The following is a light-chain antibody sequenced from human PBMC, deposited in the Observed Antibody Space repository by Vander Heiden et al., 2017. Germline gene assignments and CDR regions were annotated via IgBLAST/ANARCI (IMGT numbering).Light chain of an antibody. CDR2: AAS. CDR3: LQDYYFPLT. J-gene: IGKJ4*01. CDR1: ENIRND. V-gene: IGKV1-6*01. Sequence: AIQATPSPSSLSSSVGGRVTITCRASENIRNDLGWFQQKVGKAPKLLIYAASHVQSGVPSRFSAGGSGTDFTLTISSLQPEDVATYYCLQDYYFPLTFGGGTRV.